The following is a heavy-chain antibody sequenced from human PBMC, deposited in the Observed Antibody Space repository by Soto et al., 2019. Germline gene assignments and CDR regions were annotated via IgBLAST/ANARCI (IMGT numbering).Heavy chain of an antibody. Sequence: SVKVSCKASGGTFSTFAISWVRQAPGQGLEWMGGIIPIFGTANYAQKFQGRVTISADESTSTAYMELSSLRSEDTAVYYCARHQVAVAGDYHYAMDVWG. CDR3: ARHQVAVAGDYHYAMDV. CDR1: GGTFSTFA. J-gene: IGHJ6*02. D-gene: IGHD6-19*01. CDR2: IIPIFGTA. V-gene: IGHV1-69*13.